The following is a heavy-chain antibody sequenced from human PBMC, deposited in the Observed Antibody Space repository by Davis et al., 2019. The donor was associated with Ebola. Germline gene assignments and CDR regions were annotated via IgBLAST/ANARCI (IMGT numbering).Heavy chain of an antibody. V-gene: IGHV4-34*01. CDR1: GGSFSGYY. CDR2: INHSGST. D-gene: IGHD3-3*01. Sequence: SETLSLTCAVYGGSFSGYYWSWIRQPPGKGLEWIGEINHSGSTNYNPSLKSRVTISVDTSKNQFSLKLSSVTAADTAVYYCARVPADFWSGYYTLYYYYGMDVWGQGTTVTVSS. CDR3: ARVPADFWSGYYTLYYYYGMDV. J-gene: IGHJ6*01.